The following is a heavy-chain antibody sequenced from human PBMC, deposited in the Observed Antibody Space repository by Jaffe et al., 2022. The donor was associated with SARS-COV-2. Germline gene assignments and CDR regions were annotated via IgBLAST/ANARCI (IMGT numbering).Heavy chain of an antibody. V-gene: IGHV2-5*01. D-gene: IGHD3-22*01. CDR3: AHRGLRDYYDSSGYYFPFDY. CDR2: IYWNDDK. Sequence: QITLKESGPTLVKPTQTLTLTCTFSGFSLSTSGVGVGWIRQPPGKALEWLALIYWNDDKRYSPSLKSRLTITKDTSKNQVVLTMTNMDPVDTATYYCAHRGLRDYYDSSGYYFPFDYWGQGTLVTVSS. J-gene: IGHJ4*02. CDR1: GFSLSTSGVG.